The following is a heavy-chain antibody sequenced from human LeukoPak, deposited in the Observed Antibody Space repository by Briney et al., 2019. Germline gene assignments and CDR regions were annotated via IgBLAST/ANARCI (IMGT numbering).Heavy chain of an antibody. Sequence: QPGGSLRLSCAASGFTFSSYGMHWVRQAPGKGLEWVAVISYDGSNKYYADSVKGRFTISRDNSKNTLYLQMNSLRAEDTAVYYCAKGYQLLSRYYGMDVRGQGTTVAVSS. V-gene: IGHV3-30*18. D-gene: IGHD2-2*01. J-gene: IGHJ6*02. CDR3: AKGYQLLSRYYGMDV. CDR2: ISYDGSNK. CDR1: GFTFSSYG.